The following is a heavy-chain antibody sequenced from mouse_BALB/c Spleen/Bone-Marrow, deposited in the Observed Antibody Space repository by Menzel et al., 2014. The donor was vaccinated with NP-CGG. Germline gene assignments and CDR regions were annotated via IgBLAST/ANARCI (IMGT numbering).Heavy chain of an antibody. Sequence: VTLKESGPELVKPGASVKTSCKASGYSFTGYFMNWVKQSHGKSLEWIGRINPYNGDTFYNQKFKGKATLTVDKSSSTAHMELLSLTSEDSAVYYCGRSKYGNYDAMDYWGQGTSVTVSS. J-gene: IGHJ4*01. V-gene: IGHV1-37*01. CDR2: INPYNGDT. CDR3: GRSKYGNYDAMDY. D-gene: IGHD2-10*02. CDR1: GYSFTGYF.